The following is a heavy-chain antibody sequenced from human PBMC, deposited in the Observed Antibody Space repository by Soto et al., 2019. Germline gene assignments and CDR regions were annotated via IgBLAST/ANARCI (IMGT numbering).Heavy chain of an antibody. V-gene: IGHV2-5*02. CDR2: IYWDDDK. CDR1: GFSLSTHGVA. CDR3: AYRLPYNMNWESGWFDP. D-gene: IGHD1-7*01. J-gene: IGHJ5*02. Sequence: QITLKESGPTLVKPTQTLTLTCTFSGFSLSTHGVAVGWIRQPPGKALECLAIIYWDDDKRYNPSPKNRLTITMDTSQNQVVLTMTNVDPVDTATYRCAYRLPYNMNWESGWFDPWGQGTLVTVSS.